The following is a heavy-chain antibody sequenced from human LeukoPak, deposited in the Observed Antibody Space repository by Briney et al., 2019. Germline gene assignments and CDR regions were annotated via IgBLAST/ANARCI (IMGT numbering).Heavy chain of an antibody. CDR2: ISSSSTTI. D-gene: IGHD3-3*01. J-gene: IGHJ4*02. Sequence: GGSLRLSCSASGFTFSTYSMNWVRQAPGKGLEWVSYISSSSTTIYYADSVKGRFTISRDNAKNSLYLQMNSLRVADTAVYYCSRGPYKDFWSGYSDYWGQGTLVTVSS. CDR3: SRGPYKDFWSGYSDY. CDR1: GFTFSTYS. V-gene: IGHV3-48*01.